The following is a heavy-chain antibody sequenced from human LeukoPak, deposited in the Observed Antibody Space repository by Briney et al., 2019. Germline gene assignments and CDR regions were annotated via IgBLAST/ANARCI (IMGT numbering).Heavy chain of an antibody. D-gene: IGHD6-19*01. V-gene: IGHV3-30-3*01. Sequence: GRSLRLSCAASGFTFSSYAMHWVRQAPGKGLEWVAVISYDGSNKYYADSVKGRFTISRDNSKNTLYLQMNSPRAEDTAVYYCARDQWLESRDYYYYGMDVWGQGTTVTVSS. J-gene: IGHJ6*02. CDR1: GFTFSSYA. CDR3: ARDQWLESRDYYYYGMDV. CDR2: ISYDGSNK.